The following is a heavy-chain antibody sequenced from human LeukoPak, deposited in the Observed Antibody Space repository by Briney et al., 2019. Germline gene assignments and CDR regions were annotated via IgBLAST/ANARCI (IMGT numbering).Heavy chain of an antibody. CDR3: AREPHSSGWYRDAFDI. CDR1: GGSISSYY. CDR2: IYTSGST. Sequence: SETLSLTCTVSGGSISSYYWSWLRQPAGKGLEWIGRIYTSGSTNYNPSLKSRVTMSVDTSKKQCSLKLSSVTAADTAVYYCAREPHSSGWYRDAFDIWGQGTMVTVSS. D-gene: IGHD6-19*01. V-gene: IGHV4-4*07. J-gene: IGHJ3*02.